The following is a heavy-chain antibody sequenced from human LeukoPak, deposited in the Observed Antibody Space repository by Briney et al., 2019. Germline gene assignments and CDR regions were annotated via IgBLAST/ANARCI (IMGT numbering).Heavy chain of an antibody. CDR3: ARHLDSRQRLSY. J-gene: IGHJ4*02. CDR2: INPNSGDT. V-gene: IGHV1-2*02. D-gene: IGHD3-9*01. Sequence: ASVKVSCKASGYTFTGNYMHWVRQAPGQGLEWMGWINPNSGDTKYAQKFQGRVTMTRDTSISTAYMELSGLRSDDTAVYYCARHLDSRQRLSYWGQGTLVSVSS. CDR1: GYTFTGNY.